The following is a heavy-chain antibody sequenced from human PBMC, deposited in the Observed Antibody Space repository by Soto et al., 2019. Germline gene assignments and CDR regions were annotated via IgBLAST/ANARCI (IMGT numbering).Heavy chain of an antibody. CDR1: GFLFSDSS. D-gene: IGHD2-2*01. CDR2: IKSRANNFAT. V-gene: IGHV3-73*01. Sequence: GGSLRLSCAASGFLFSDSSMHWVRQAPGKGLEWVGRIKSRANNFATAYVASVKGRFTISRDDSENTAYLEMSSLKIEDTAVYYCTAYCSRTGCPFYTSDNWGQGTLVTVSS. J-gene: IGHJ4*02. CDR3: TAYCSRTGCPFYTSDN.